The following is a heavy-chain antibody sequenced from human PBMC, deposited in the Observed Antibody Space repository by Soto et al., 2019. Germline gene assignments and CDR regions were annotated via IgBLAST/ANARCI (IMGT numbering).Heavy chain of an antibody. Sequence: QVQLVESGGGVVQPGRSLRLSCAASGFTFSSYGMHWVRQAPGKGLEWVAVISYDGSNKYYADSVKGRLTISRDNSKNTLYLQMNNLRVEDTAVYYCAKDNGSGCDWLRVGDASDIWGQGTMVTVSS. V-gene: IGHV3-30*18. J-gene: IGHJ3*02. CDR3: AKDNGSGCDWLRVGDASDI. CDR2: ISYDGSNK. D-gene: IGHD5-12*01. CDR1: GFTFSSYG.